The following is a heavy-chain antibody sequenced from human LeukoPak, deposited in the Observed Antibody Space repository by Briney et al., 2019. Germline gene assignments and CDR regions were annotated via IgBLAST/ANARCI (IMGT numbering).Heavy chain of an antibody. CDR2: IYHSGST. Sequence: SETLSLTCTVSGDSISSGGWYWSWLRQPPGQGLEWIGYIYHSGSTSYNPSLKSRLTISVDRSRNQFSLNLASVTAADTAINYCARDNPWNWFDPWGQGTLVTVSS. CDR1: GDSISSGGWY. CDR3: ARDNPWNWFDP. V-gene: IGHV4-30-2*01. J-gene: IGHJ5*02.